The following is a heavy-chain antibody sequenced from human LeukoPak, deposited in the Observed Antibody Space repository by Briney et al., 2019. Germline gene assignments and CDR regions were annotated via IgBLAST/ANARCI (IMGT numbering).Heavy chain of an antibody. D-gene: IGHD2-15*01. V-gene: IGHV4-59*08. CDR2: LYNSEST. CDR1: GGSISSNY. J-gene: IGHJ3*02. CDR3: ASDRIEVDAFDI. Sequence: PSETLSLTCTVSGGSISSNYWSWIRQTPGKGLEWIGYLYNSESTNHNPSLRSRVTISVDTSKNQFSLKLSSVTAADTAVYYCASDRIEVDAFDIWGQGTMVTVSS.